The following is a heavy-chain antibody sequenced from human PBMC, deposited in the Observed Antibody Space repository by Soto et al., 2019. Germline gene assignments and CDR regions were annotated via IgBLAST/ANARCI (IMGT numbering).Heavy chain of an antibody. Sequence: QITLKESGPTLVKPTQTLTLTCTFSGFSLRTSGVGVGWIRQPPGKALEWLALIFWDNDKRYSPSLKSRLTITRDTSKNQVILTVSNLDPVDTGTYSCAYRSGWSLFDYWGQGTLVTVSS. J-gene: IGHJ4*02. CDR3: AYRSGWSLFDY. CDR1: GFSLRTSGVG. CDR2: IFWDNDK. D-gene: IGHD6-19*01. V-gene: IGHV2-5*02.